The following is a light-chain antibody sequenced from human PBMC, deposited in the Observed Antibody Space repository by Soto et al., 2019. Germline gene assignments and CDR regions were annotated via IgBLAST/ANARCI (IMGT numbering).Light chain of an antibody. J-gene: IGKJ2*01. CDR2: AAS. CDR3: QKYNSAPHT. CDR1: QGISNS. Sequence: DIQMTQSPSSLSASVGDRVTITCRASQGISNSLAWYQQKPGKVPKLLIYAASTLQSGVPSRFIGSGSGTDFTLSINSLQPEDVATYYCQKYNSAPHTFGQGTKLEIK. V-gene: IGKV1-27*01.